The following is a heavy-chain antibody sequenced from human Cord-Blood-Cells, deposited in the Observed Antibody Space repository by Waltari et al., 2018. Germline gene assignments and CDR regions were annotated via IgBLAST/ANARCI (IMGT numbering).Heavy chain of an antibody. D-gene: IGHD6-6*01. Sequence: QVQLVQSGAEVKKPGASLKVSCKASGYTFTGSYMPWSRQAPGQGLEWMGRINPNSGGTNYAQKFQGRVTMTRDTSISTAYMELSRLRSDDTVVYYCARGRAARDAFDIWGQGTMVTVSS. J-gene: IGHJ3*02. CDR2: INPNSGGT. CDR3: ARGRAARDAFDI. V-gene: IGHV1-2*05. CDR1: GYTFTGSY.